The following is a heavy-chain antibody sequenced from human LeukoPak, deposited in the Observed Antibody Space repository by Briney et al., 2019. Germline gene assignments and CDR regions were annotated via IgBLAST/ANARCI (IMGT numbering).Heavy chain of an antibody. V-gene: IGHV4-34*01. J-gene: IGHJ5*02. Sequence: SETLSLTCGVYGYSLTNHFWIWLRQPPGKGLEWIGEIHHNGGTNYNPSLKSRVTISVDTSQNQFFLKLGSVAAADAAVYYCARGPAAIHPWGQGTLVTVSS. D-gene: IGHD2-2*01. CDR1: GYSLTNHF. CDR2: IHHNGGT. CDR3: ARGPAAIHP.